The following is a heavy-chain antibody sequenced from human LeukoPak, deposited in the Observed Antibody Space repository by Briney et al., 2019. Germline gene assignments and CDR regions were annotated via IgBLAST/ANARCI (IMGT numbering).Heavy chain of an antibody. CDR1: GGSISSSSYY. CDR3: AREIVVVVAATVGRWFDP. D-gene: IGHD2-15*01. Sequence: SETLSLTCTVSGGSISSSSYYWGWIRQPPGKGLEWIGSIYYSGSTYHNPSLKSRVTISVDTSKNQFSLKLSSVTAADTAVYYCAREIVVVVAATVGRWFDPWGQGTLVTVSS. J-gene: IGHJ5*02. CDR2: IYYSGST. V-gene: IGHV4-39*02.